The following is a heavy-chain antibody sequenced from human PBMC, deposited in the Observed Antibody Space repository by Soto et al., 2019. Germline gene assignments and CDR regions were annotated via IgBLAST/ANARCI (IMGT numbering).Heavy chain of an antibody. D-gene: IGHD2-2*02. Sequence: GASVKVSCKASGYTFTSYDINWVRQATGQGLEWMGWMNPNSGNTGYAQKFQGRVTMTRNTSISTAYMELSSLRSEDTAVYYCAASSRKIRGSPSLLYVHYWGQGTLVTVSS. CDR2: MNPNSGNT. CDR3: AASSRKIRGSPSLLYVHY. CDR1: GYTFTSYD. J-gene: IGHJ4*02. V-gene: IGHV1-8*01.